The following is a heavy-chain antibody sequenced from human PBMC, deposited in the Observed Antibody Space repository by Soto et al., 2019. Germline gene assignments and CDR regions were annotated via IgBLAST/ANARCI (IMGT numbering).Heavy chain of an antibody. Sequence: QVQLQESGPGLVKPSQTLSLICNVSGGSISGGGYYWSWIRQHPGKGLEWIGYLYYSGSTYYNPSLKSRVTISLDTPKYQCSLKLSSVTGADTAVYYCARTGGSGYYYGLDYWGQGTLVTVSS. CDR3: ARTGGSGYYYGLDY. CDR2: LYYSGST. D-gene: IGHD3-22*01. V-gene: IGHV4-31*03. J-gene: IGHJ4*02. CDR1: GGSISGGGYY.